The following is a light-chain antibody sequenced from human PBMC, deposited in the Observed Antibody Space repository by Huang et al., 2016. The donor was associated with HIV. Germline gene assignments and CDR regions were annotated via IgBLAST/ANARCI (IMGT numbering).Light chain of an antibody. CDR1: LGIRSS. CDR2: AAS. CDR3: QQYDITPWT. V-gene: IGKV1-NL1*01. Sequence: DIQMTQSPSSLSASVGDRVTITCRARLGIRSSLAWYQQRPGKAPKLLLYAASTLESGVPSRFSGSGSGTDYTLTISSLQPEDFATYYCQQYDITPWTFGQGTKVEVQ. J-gene: IGKJ1*01.